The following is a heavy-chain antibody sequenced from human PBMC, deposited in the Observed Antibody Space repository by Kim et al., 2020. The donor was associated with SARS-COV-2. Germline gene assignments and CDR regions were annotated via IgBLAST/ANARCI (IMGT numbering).Heavy chain of an antibody. J-gene: IGHJ4*02. Sequence: SVRGPFTISRGNSKNSLYLQMSSLRAEDTAVYYCATGLFWSGYSHYHDYWGQGTLVTVSS. D-gene: IGHD3-3*01. CDR3: ATGLFWSGYSHYHDY. V-gene: IGHV3-21*01.